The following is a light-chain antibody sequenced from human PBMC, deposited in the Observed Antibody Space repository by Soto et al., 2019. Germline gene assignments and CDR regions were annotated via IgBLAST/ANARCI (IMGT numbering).Light chain of an antibody. Sequence: AIQMTQSPSSLSASVGDRVTIACRASQGIRNDLVWYQQKPGKAPNLLIYAASSLQSGVPSRFSGSGSGTDFTLTISSLLPEDFATYYCLQHYNYPRTFGQGTKVEIK. CDR1: QGIRND. CDR3: LQHYNYPRT. V-gene: IGKV1-6*01. CDR2: AAS. J-gene: IGKJ1*01.